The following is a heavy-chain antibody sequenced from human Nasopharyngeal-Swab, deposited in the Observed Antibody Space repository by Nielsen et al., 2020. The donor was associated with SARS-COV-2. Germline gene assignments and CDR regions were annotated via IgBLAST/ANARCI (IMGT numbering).Heavy chain of an antibody. V-gene: IGHV1-18*04. D-gene: IGHD5-12*01. Sequence: ASVKVSCKASGYTFSKYGIHWVRQAPGQGLEWMGWISAYNGNTNYAWKFQGRLTMTTDTSTSTAYMELRSLTSDDTAVYYCARPIGSIGYDQLAPLRWGQGTLVTVSS. J-gene: IGHJ4*02. CDR1: GYTFSKYG. CDR3: ARPIGSIGYDQLAPLR. CDR2: ISAYNGNT.